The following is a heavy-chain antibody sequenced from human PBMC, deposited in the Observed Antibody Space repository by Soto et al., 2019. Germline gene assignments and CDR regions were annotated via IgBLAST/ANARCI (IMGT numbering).Heavy chain of an antibody. D-gene: IGHD2-8*01. CDR1: GYTLTELS. CDR2: FDPEDGET. V-gene: IGHV1-24*01. J-gene: IGHJ6*03. Sequence: GASVKVSCKVSGYTLTELSMHWVRQAHGKGLEWMGGFDPEDGETIYAQKFQGRVTMTEDTSTDTAYMELSSLRSEDTAVYYCATSGICTNGVCYTPYYYYYYMDVWGKGTTVTVSS. CDR3: ATSGICTNGVCYTPYYYYYYMDV.